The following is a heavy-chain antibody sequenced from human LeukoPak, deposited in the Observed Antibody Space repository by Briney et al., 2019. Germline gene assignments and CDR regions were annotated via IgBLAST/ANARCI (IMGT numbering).Heavy chain of an antibody. CDR3: ARGGGYSYATVDY. Sequence: GGSLRLSCVASGFTFSSYAMHWVRQAPGKGLEWVAVISYDGSNKYYADSVKGRFTISRDNSKNTLYLQMNSLRAEDTAVYYCARGGGYSYATVDYWGQGTLVTVSS. J-gene: IGHJ4*02. CDR1: GFTFSSYA. CDR2: ISYDGSNK. D-gene: IGHD5-18*01. V-gene: IGHV3-30-3*01.